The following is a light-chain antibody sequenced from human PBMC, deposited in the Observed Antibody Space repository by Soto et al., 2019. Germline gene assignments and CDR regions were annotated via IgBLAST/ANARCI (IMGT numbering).Light chain of an antibody. CDR2: AAS. CDR1: QGIGSY. J-gene: IGKJ1*01. Sequence: DIQMTQSPSTLSGSVGDRVTITCRASQGIGSYLAWYQQKPGKAPRLLIYAASTLQSGVPSRFSGSGSGTEFTLTISSLQPDDFATYYCQHYNSYSEAFGQGTKVDIK. CDR3: QHYNSYSEA. V-gene: IGKV1-9*01.